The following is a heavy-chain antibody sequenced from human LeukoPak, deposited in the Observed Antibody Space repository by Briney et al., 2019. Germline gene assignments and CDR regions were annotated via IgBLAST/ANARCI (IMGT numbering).Heavy chain of an antibody. Sequence: EPRGALRLSCSAPVFTFSSYAMSTVRQAPAKGLEWVSAISGSGGSTYYADSVKGRFTISRDNSKNTLYLQMNSLRAEDTAVYYCARKDGYSYGHDYWGQGILVTVSS. CDR1: VFTFSSYA. V-gene: IGHV3-23*01. D-gene: IGHD5-18*01. CDR2: ISGSGGST. J-gene: IGHJ4*02. CDR3: ARKDGYSYGHDY.